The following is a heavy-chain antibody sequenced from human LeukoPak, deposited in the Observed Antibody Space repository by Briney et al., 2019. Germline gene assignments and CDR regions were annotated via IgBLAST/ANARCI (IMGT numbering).Heavy chain of an antibody. CDR3: ARDRGCSGGSCYDAFDI. CDR2: IYYSGST. Sequence: SETLSLTCTVSGGSISSGGYYWSWIRQHPGKGLEWIGYIYYSGSTYYNPSLKSRVTISVDTSKNQFSLKLSSVTAADTAVYYCARDRGCSGGSCYDAFDIWGQGTMVTVSS. V-gene: IGHV4-31*03. D-gene: IGHD2-15*01. J-gene: IGHJ3*02. CDR1: GGSISSGGYY.